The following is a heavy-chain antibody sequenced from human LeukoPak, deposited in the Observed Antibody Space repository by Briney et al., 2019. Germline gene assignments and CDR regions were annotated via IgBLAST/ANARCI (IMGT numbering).Heavy chain of an antibody. J-gene: IGHJ6*02. CDR3: ARDRHYYGSGSYYGMDV. CDR2: INPNSGGT. CDR1: GYTFTGYY. V-gene: IGHV1-2*02. Sequence: ASVKVSCKASGYTFTGYYMHWVRQAPGQGLEWMGWINPNSGGTNYAQKFQGRVTMTRDTSISTAYMELSRLRSDDTAVYYCARDRHYYGSGSYYGMDVWGQGTTVTVSS. D-gene: IGHD3-10*01.